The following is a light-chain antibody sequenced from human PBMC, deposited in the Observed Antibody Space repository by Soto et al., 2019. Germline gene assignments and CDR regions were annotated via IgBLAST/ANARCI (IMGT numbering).Light chain of an antibody. Sequence: EIVLTQSPGTLSLSPGDRATLSCRASQSVSSTYLAWYQQKPGQAPRLLIYDTSRRAAGLADRLSCSGSGTVFTFTISRLDPEDFAVYYCQQSGTSLFTFGPGTKVDI. CDR3: QQSGTSLFT. V-gene: IGKV3-20*01. CDR1: QSVSSTY. J-gene: IGKJ3*01. CDR2: DTS.